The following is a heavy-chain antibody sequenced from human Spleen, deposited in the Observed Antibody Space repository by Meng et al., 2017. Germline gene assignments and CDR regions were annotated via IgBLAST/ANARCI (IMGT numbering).Heavy chain of an antibody. CDR1: GFAFSSYE. V-gene: IGHV3-48*03. CDR2: ISTSGSTI. D-gene: IGHD6-25*01. CDR3: ARTQRVFVGSPVPPDY. J-gene: IGHJ4*01. Sequence: GESLKISCAASGFAFSSYEMNWVRQAPGKGLEGISYISTSGSTIDYADSVRGRFTISRDNAKNSLYQQMNSLGAEDTAVYCCARTQRVFVGSPVPPDYWGQGTLVTVSS.